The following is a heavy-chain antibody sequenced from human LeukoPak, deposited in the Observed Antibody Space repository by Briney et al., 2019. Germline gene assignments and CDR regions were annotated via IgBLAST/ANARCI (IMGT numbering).Heavy chain of an antibody. CDR1: GGTFSSYA. Sequence: SVKVSWKASGGTFSSYAISWVRQAPGQGLEWMGGIIPIFGTANYAQKFQGRVTITADESTSTAYMELSSLRSEDTAVYYCARDGGYSSSSSASFDYWGQGTLVTVSS. CDR3: ARDGGYSSSSSASFDY. CDR2: IIPIFGTA. D-gene: IGHD6-13*01. J-gene: IGHJ4*02. V-gene: IGHV1-69*13.